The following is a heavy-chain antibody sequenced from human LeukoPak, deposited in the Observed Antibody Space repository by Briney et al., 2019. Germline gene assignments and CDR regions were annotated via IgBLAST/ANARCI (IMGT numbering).Heavy chain of an antibody. CDR1: GGSISSYY. V-gene: IGHV4-59*01. CDR3: ARIDSSGYYRFDY. J-gene: IGHJ4*02. Sequence: SETLSLTCTVSGGSISSYYWSWIRQPPGKGLEWIGYIYYSGSTNYNPSLTSRVTISVDTSKNQFSLKLSSVTAADTAVYYCARIDSSGYYRFDYWGQGTLVTVSS. CDR2: IYYSGST. D-gene: IGHD3-22*01.